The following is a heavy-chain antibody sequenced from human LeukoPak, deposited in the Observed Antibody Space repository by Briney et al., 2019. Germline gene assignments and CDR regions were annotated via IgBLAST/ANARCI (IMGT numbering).Heavy chain of an antibody. D-gene: IGHD1-26*01. CDR1: GFTFGDYA. Sequence: GGSLRLSCTASGFTFGDYAMSWFRQAPGKGLEWVSFIRSKAYGGTTEYAASVKGRFTISRDDSKSIAYLQMNSLKTEDTAVYYCTRGIREGCFDYWGQGTLVTVSS. CDR2: IRSKAYGGTT. CDR3: TRGIREGCFDY. V-gene: IGHV3-49*03. J-gene: IGHJ4*02.